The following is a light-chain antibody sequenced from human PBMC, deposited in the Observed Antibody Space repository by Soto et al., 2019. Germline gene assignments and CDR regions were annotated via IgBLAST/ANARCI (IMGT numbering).Light chain of an antibody. V-gene: IGLV1-40*01. J-gene: IGLJ2*01. Sequence: QSVLTQPPSMSGAPGQRVTISCTGSSSNIGAGYDVHWYQQLPGTAPKFLIYGNSNRPSGVPDRFSGSKSGTSASLAITGLQAEDEADYYCQSYDSRLSNVIFGGGTKLTVL. CDR3: QSYDSRLSNVI. CDR1: SSNIGAGYD. CDR2: GNS.